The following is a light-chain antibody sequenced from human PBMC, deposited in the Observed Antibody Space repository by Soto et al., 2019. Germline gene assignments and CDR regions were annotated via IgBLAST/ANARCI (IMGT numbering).Light chain of an antibody. CDR2: GAS. CDR1: QSVSSN. Sequence: EIVMTQSPATLSVSPGERATLSCRASQSVSSNLAWYQQKPGQAPRLLISGASTRATGIPARFSGSGSGTEFTLTISRLQAEDFAVYYCQQYNNWPPCTFGQGTKVEIK. CDR3: QQYNNWPPCT. V-gene: IGKV3-15*01. J-gene: IGKJ1*01.